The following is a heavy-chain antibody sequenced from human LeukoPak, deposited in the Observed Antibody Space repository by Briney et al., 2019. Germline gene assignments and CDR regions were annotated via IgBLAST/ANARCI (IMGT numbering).Heavy chain of an antibody. CDR3: ARETAAAGSFIAINDY. J-gene: IGHJ4*02. CDR1: GFTFSSYS. D-gene: IGHD6-13*01. Sequence: GSLRLSCAASGFTFSSYSMNWVRQPPGKGQEWIGEINDSESTNYNPSLKSRVTISVDTSKNQFSLKLSSVTAADAAIYYCARETAAAGSFIAINDYWGQGTLVTVSS. V-gene: IGHV4-34*08. CDR2: INDSEST.